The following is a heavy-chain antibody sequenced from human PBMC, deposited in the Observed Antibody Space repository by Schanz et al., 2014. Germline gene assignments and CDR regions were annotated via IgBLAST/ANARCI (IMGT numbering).Heavy chain of an antibody. CDR3: VILPRDNSALGP. J-gene: IGHJ5*02. D-gene: IGHD6-25*01. V-gene: IGHV1-18*01. CDR1: GYTFTSSG. Sequence: QVQLVQSGPAVKKPGASMKVSCLASGYTFTSSGFSWVRQAPGQGLEWMGWINGYNAHTNYAQKFQGRVTMTRDTSTSTAYMELSRLRSDDTAIYYCVILPRDNSALGPWGQGTLVTVSS. CDR2: INGYNAHT.